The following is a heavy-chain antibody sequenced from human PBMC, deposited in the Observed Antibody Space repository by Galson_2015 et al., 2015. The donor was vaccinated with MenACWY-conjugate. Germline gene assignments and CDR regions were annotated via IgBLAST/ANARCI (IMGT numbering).Heavy chain of an antibody. J-gene: IGHJ3*01. Sequence: SETLSLTCSVPGGSIRSGGYYWGWIRQPPGKGLEWLGGFSYGGYTFHNPSLKSRVTISADTSNNQFSLRLPSVTAADTSSYYCARQLRGSEPSGLGGFDLWGQGRMVTVSS. D-gene: IGHD3-16*01. CDR3: ARQLRGSEPSGLGGFDL. CDR2: FSYGGYT. CDR1: GGSIRSGGYY. V-gene: IGHV4-39*01.